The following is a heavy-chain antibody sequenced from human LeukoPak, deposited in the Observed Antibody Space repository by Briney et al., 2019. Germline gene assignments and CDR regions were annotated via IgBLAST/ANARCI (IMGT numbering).Heavy chain of an antibody. J-gene: IGHJ3*02. CDR3: ARDARAYYDILTGPGLGAFDI. CDR2: IKQDGSEK. CDR1: GFTFSSYW. V-gene: IGHV3-7*01. D-gene: IGHD3-9*01. Sequence: GGSLRLSCAASGFTFSSYWMSWVRQAPGKGLEWVANIKQDGSEKYYVDSVKGRFTISRDNAKNSLYLQMNSLRAEDTAVYYCARDARAYYDILTGPGLGAFDIWGQGTMVTVSS.